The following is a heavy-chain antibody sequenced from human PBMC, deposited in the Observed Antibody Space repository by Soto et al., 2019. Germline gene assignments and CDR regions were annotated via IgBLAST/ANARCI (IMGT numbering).Heavy chain of an antibody. CDR3: ARDAYYYDSSEDY. CDR2: INPNSCGT. V-gene: IGHV1-2*02. CDR1: GYTXSGYY. J-gene: IGHJ4*02. Sequence: SXKVSFTASGYTXSGYYMDPVRQAPGQGLEWMGWINPNSCGTNYAQKFQGMVTMTRDTYISTAYMELRRLRSDDTAVYYFARDAYYYDSSEDYWSQGNLVTVSA. D-gene: IGHD3-22*01.